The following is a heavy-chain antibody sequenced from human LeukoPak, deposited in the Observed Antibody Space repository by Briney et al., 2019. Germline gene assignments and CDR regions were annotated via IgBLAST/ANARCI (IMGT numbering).Heavy chain of an antibody. CDR3: ASCPRGDNWFDP. D-gene: IGHD3-16*01. Sequence: SETQSLTCTVSGGSISSGGYYWSWIRQPPGKGLEWIGYIYYSGSTCYNPSLKSRVTISVDTSKNQFSLKLSSVTAADTAVYYCASCPRGDNWFDPWGQGTLVTVSS. V-gene: IGHV4-31*03. J-gene: IGHJ5*02. CDR1: GGSISSGGYY. CDR2: IYYSGST.